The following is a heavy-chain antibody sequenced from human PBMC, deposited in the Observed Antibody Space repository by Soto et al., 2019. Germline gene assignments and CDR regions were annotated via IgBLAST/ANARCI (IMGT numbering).Heavy chain of an antibody. CDR2: IYPGDSDT. Sequence: LKISCKGSGYSFTSYWIGWVRQMPGKGLEWMGIIYPGDSDTRYSPSFQGQVTISADKSISTAYLQWSSLKASDTAMYYCARGVRGGLWVHAFDIWGQGTMVTVSS. CDR3: ARGVRGGLWVHAFDI. J-gene: IGHJ3*02. V-gene: IGHV5-51*01. D-gene: IGHD3-10*01. CDR1: GYSFTSYW.